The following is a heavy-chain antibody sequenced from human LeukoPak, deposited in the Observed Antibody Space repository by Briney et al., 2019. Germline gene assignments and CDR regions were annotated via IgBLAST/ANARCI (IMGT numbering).Heavy chain of an antibody. D-gene: IGHD1-26*01. CDR2: ISWNSGSI. Sequence: GGSLRLSCAASGFTFDDYAMHWVRHAPGKGLEWVSGISWNSGSIGYADSVKGRFTISRDNARNSLYLQMNSLRAEDTAVYYCAKDMGGAYPLGLDYWGQGTLVTVSS. J-gene: IGHJ4*02. CDR3: AKDMGGAYPLGLDY. CDR1: GFTFDDYA. V-gene: IGHV3-9*01.